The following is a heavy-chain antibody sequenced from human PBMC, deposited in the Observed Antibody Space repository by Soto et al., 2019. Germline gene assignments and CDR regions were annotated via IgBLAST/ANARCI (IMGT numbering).Heavy chain of an antibody. CDR1: GGTFSSYA. D-gene: IGHD6-13*01. Sequence: GASVKVSCKASGGTFSSYAISWVRQAPGQGLEWMGGIIPIFGTANYAQKFQGRVTITADESTSTAYMELSSLRSEDTAVYYCARGSSRYSTTPSYYFDYWGQGALVTVSS. CDR3: ARGSSRYSTTPSYYFDY. J-gene: IGHJ4*02. V-gene: IGHV1-69*13. CDR2: IIPIFGTA.